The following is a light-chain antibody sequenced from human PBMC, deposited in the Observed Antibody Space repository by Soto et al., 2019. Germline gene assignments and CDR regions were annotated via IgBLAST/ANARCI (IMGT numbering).Light chain of an antibody. CDR3: QQYGRT. CDR2: GAS. V-gene: IGKV3-20*01. CDR1: QSVDSSY. Sequence: EIVLTQSPGTLSLSPGERATLSCRASQSVDSSYLAWYQQKPGQAPRLLIYGASSRATGIPDRFSGSGSGTDFTLTISRLEPDDFAVYYCQQYGRTFGQGTKVEIK. J-gene: IGKJ1*01.